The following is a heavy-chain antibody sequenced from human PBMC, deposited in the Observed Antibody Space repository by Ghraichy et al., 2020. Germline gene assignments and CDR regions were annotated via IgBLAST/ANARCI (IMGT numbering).Heavy chain of an antibody. Sequence: GSLRLSCAVYGGSFSGYYWSWIRQPPGKGLEWIGEINHSGSTNYNPSLKSRVTISVDTSKNQFSLKLSSVTAADTAVYYCARGYRIAAAGTRVMVDYWGQGTLLTVSS. CDR2: INHSGST. J-gene: IGHJ4*02. CDR1: GGSFSGYY. CDR3: ARGYRIAAAGTRVMVDY. V-gene: IGHV4-34*01. D-gene: IGHD6-13*01.